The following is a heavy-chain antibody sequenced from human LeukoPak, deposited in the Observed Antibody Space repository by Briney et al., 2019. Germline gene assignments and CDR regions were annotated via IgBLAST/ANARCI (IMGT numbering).Heavy chain of an antibody. J-gene: IGHJ4*02. CDR2: MNPNSGNT. D-gene: IGHD5-18*01. CDR3: ARESRGYSYGQYYFDY. Sequence: GASVKVSCKASGYTFTSYDINWVRQATGQGLEWMGWMNPNSGNTGYAQKFQGRVTMTRNTSISTAYMELSSLRSEDTAVYYCARESRGYSYGQYYFDYWGQGTLVTVSS. CDR1: GYTFTSYD. V-gene: IGHV1-8*01.